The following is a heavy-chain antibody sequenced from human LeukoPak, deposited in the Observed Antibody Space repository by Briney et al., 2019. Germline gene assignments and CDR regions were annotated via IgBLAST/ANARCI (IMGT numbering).Heavy chain of an antibody. Sequence: GGSLGLSCAAPGFTFSSYWMHWVRQAPGKGLVWVSRTNSDGSSTSYADSVKGRFTISRDNAKNTLYLQMNSLRAEDTAVYYCARYDYYDSSGYKIAEYFQHWGQGTLVTVSS. V-gene: IGHV3-74*01. CDR3: ARYDYYDSSGYKIAEYFQH. CDR2: TNSDGSST. CDR1: GFTFSSYW. J-gene: IGHJ1*01. D-gene: IGHD3-22*01.